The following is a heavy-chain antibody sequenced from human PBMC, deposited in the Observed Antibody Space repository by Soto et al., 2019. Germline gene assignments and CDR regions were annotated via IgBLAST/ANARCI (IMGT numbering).Heavy chain of an antibody. CDR1: GGSFSGYY. V-gene: IGHV4-34*01. J-gene: IGHJ4*02. CDR3: ARGVYSSSWVDY. CDR2: INHSGST. Sequence: QVQLQQWGAGLLKPSETLSLTCAVYGGSFSGYYWSWIRQPPGKGLAWSGEINHSGSTNYNPSLKSRVTISVDTSKNQFSLKLSSVTAADTAVYYCARGVYSSSWVDYWGQGTLVTVSS. D-gene: IGHD6-6*01.